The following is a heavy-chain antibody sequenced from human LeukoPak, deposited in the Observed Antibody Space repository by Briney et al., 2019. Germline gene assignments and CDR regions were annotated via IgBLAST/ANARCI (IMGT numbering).Heavy chain of an antibody. CDR2: VKSDGIST. CDR3: ARDKGYAVDY. Sequence: GGSLRLSCAASGFTFSSYWMHWVRQAPGKGLVWVSLVKSDGISTNYADSVKGRFTISRDNAKNTLYLQMNNLRADDTAVYYCARDKGYAVDYWGQGTLVTVSS. D-gene: IGHD5-12*01. CDR1: GFTFSSYW. J-gene: IGHJ4*02. V-gene: IGHV3-74*01.